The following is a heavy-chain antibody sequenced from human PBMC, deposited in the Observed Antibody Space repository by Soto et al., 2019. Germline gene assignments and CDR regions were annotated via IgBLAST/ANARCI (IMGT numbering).Heavy chain of an antibody. D-gene: IGHD3-22*01. CDR3: ARDHRYFYDSSCSSGDV. CDR1: GYTFTSYG. J-gene: IGHJ6*02. Sequence: ASVQVSCKASGYTFTSYGISWVRQAPGQGLEWMGWISAYNGNTNYAQKLQGRVTMTTDTSTSTAYMELRSLRSDDTAVYYCARDHRYFYDSSCSSGDVWGQGTTVTVSS. CDR2: ISAYNGNT. V-gene: IGHV1-18*04.